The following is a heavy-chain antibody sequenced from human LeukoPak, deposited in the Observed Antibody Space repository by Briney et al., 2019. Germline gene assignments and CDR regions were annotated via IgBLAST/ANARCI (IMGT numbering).Heavy chain of an antibody. J-gene: IGHJ4*02. D-gene: IGHD2-2*01. CDR3: ARGYCTSASCYYFDH. CDR2: IYPGDSDT. V-gene: IGHV5-51*01. CDR1: GYSFTSNW. Sequence: PGESLKISCKASGYSFTSNWIGWVRQMPGKGLEWMGIIYPGDSDTRYSPSFQGQVTISADKSISTAYLQWSSLQASDTAMYYCARGYCTSASCYYFDHWGQGALVTVSS.